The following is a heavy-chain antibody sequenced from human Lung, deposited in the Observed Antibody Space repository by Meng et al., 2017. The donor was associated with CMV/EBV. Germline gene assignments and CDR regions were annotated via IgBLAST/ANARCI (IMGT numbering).Heavy chain of an antibody. J-gene: IGHJ3*02. V-gene: IGHV3-21*06. Sequence: GGSLRLXCAPSGFSFSTYTLHWVRQAPGKGLEWVASISSSRGYINYADPVKGRFTISRDNAKDSLYLQMSSLRAEDTAVYYCARERLYQPLWGDALDIWGQGTMVTVSS. D-gene: IGHD2-2*01. CDR2: ISSSRGYI. CDR1: GFSFSTYT. CDR3: ARERLYQPLWGDALDI.